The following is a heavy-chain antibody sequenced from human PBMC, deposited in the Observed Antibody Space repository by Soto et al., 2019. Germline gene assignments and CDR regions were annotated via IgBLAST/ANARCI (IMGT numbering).Heavy chain of an antibody. D-gene: IGHD3-9*01. J-gene: IGHJ4*02. CDR3: ARDGTEFRPRVTYFVWLQPAEFDY. V-gene: IGHV1-18*01. CDR2: ISAYNGNT. Sequence: QVQLVQSGAEVKKPGASVKVSCKASGYTFTSYGISWVRQAPGQGLEWMGWISAYNGNTNYAQKLQGRVTMTTDTTTSTASMELGSMRPGDTAVYACARDGTEFRPRVTYFVWLQPAEFDYWGQGTLVTVSS. CDR1: GYTFTSYG.